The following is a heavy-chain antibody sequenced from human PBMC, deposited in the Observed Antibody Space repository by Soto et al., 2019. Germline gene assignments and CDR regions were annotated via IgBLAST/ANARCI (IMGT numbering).Heavy chain of an antibody. CDR1: GFTFSDYA. D-gene: IGHD1-26*01. V-gene: IGHV3-30*03. J-gene: IGHJ4*02. Sequence: GVSRRFSCAASGFTFSDYALHWVRKAPGKGLEWVALTSYYGNNEYYTDSVKGRFTITRDNSKNTLFLQMNCTRPEDTAVYFCARDQYSGSYWHLDYWGQGTLVTVSS. CDR3: ARDQYSGSYWHLDY. CDR2: TSYYGNNE.